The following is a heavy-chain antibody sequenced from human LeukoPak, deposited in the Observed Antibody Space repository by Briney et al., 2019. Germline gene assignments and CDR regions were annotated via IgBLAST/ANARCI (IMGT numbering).Heavy chain of an antibody. V-gene: IGHV4-4*09. CDR2: SGST. CDR3: ARSKYGELVGY. D-gene: IGHD4-17*01. J-gene: IGHJ4*02. Sequence: SGSTNYNPSLKSRLTISVDTSKNQFSLMLSSVTAADTAVYYCARSKYGELVGYWGQGTLVTVSS.